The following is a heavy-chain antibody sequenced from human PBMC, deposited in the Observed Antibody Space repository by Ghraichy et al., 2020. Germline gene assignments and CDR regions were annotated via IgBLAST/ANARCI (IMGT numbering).Heavy chain of an antibody. D-gene: IGHD3-16*01. CDR3: ARDQGDFAMALYYYGMDV. CDR1: GFTFSSYW. CDR2: IKQDRSKI. V-gene: IGHV3-7*01. J-gene: IGHJ6*02. Sequence: GGSLRLSCVASGFTFSSYWMSWVRQAPGKGLEWVANIKQDRSKIYYVDSVKGRFIISRDNAKNSLYLQMNSLRAEDTAVYYCARDQGDFAMALYYYGMDVWGQGTTVTVSS.